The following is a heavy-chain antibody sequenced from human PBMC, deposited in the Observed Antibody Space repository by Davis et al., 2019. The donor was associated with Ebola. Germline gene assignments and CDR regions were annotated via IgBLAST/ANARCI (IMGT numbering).Heavy chain of an antibody. Sequence: SETLSLTCTVSGGSISSGGYYWSWIRQHPGKGLEWIGYIYYTGSANYNPSLKSRVTISVDRSKNQFSLKLSSVTAADTAVYYCACGYSYGPFDYWGQGTLVTVSS. D-gene: IGHD5-18*01. CDR1: GGSISSGGYY. CDR2: IYYTGSA. CDR3: ACGYSYGPFDY. V-gene: IGHV4-61*08. J-gene: IGHJ4*02.